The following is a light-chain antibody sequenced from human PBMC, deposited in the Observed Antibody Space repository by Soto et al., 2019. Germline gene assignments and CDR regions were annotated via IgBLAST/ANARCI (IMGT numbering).Light chain of an antibody. Sequence: DIQMTQSPSSLSASVGDSVTIPCRASRVISSWLAWYQQKPGKAPNLLIYDASNLQSGVPSSFSASGSGTDFDLTINSLQPEDFATYYCQQSHSYPWTFGQGTRLEIK. J-gene: IGKJ5*01. CDR2: DAS. CDR1: RVISSW. CDR3: QQSHSYPWT. V-gene: IGKV1-12*01.